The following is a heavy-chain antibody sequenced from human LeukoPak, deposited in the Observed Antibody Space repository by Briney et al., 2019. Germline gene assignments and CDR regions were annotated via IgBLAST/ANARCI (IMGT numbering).Heavy chain of an antibody. Sequence: GESLKISCKGSGYSFSNYWISWVRQMPGKGLEWMGRIDPSDSYTTYSPSFQGHVTISADKSISTAYLQWSSLKASDSAIYYCARHLSDSIMVLVYYFDYWGQGTLVTVSS. CDR1: GYSFSNYW. V-gene: IGHV5-10-1*01. J-gene: IGHJ4*02. D-gene: IGHD2-8*01. CDR2: IDPSDSYT. CDR3: ARHLSDSIMVLVYYFDY.